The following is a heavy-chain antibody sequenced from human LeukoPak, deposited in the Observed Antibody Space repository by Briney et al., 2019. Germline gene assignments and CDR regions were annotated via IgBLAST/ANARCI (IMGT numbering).Heavy chain of an antibody. V-gene: IGHV4-39*01. Sequence: SETLSLTCTVSGGSISSSSYYWGSIRQPPGKGLEWIGTISYSGSTYYNPSLKSRVIISVDTSKNQFSLKVSSVTAADTAVYYCARLSRVAGRLNGIDPWGQGILVTVSS. CDR3: ARLSRVAGRLNGIDP. CDR2: ISYSGST. J-gene: IGHJ5*02. CDR1: GGSISSSSYY. D-gene: IGHD6-19*01.